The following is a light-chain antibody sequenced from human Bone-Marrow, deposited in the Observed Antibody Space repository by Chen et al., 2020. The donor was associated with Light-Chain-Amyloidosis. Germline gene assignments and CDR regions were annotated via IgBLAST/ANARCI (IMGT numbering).Light chain of an antibody. Sequence: DIVLTQSPDSLAVSLGERATINCKSSQSVLYSSNNKNYLAWYQQKTGQPPKLLIYWASIRESGAPDRFSGSGSGTDFTLTITTLQAEDVAVYYCQQHYDTPWTFGQGTKVEIK. CDR3: QQHYDTPWT. CDR1: QSVLYSSNNKNY. J-gene: IGKJ1*01. V-gene: IGKV4-1*01. CDR2: WAS.